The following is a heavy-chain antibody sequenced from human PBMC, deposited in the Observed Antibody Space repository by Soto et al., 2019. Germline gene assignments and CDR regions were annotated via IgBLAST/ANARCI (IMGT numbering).Heavy chain of an antibody. CDR2: IYPGDSDT. Sequence: GESLQISCKASEDIFTNYWIGWVRQMPGRGLEWMGIIYPGDSDTRYSPSFEGQVTFSVDKSINTAYLHLSTLKASDSAMFYCVRRRGDNSSGAFDYWAQGTLVTVSS. D-gene: IGHD6-6*01. CDR3: VRRRGDNSSGAFDY. J-gene: IGHJ4*02. V-gene: IGHV5-51*01. CDR1: EDIFTNYW.